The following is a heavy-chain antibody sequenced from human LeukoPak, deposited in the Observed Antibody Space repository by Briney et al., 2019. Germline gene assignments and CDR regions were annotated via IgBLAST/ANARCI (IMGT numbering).Heavy chain of an antibody. CDR3: AREGRQDHVYFDH. Sequence: SETLSLTCTVSGGSISSYYWSWIRQPPGKGLEWIGYIYYSGSTNYNPSLKSRVTISVDTSKNQFSLKLSSVTAADTAMYYCAREGRQDHVYFDHWGQGSLVTVSS. D-gene: IGHD1-14*01. V-gene: IGHV4-59*01. CDR2: IYYSGST. CDR1: GGSISSYY. J-gene: IGHJ4*02.